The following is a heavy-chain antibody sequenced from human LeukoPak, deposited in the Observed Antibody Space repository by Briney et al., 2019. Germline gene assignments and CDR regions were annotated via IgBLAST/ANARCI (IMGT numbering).Heavy chain of an antibody. J-gene: IGHJ6*03. CDR3: ARESRIAARPDYYYYYMDV. CDR1: GGSISSYY. V-gene: IGHV4-59*01. CDR2: IYYSGST. Sequence: SETLSLTCTVSGGSISSYYWSWIRQPPGKGLEWIRYIYYSGSTNYNPSLKSRVTISVDTSKNQFSLKLSSVTAADTAVYYCARESRIAARPDYYYYYMDVWGKGTTVTVSS. D-gene: IGHD6-6*01.